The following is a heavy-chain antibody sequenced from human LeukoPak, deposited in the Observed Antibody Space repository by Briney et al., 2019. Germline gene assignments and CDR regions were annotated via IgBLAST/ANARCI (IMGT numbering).Heavy chain of an antibody. Sequence: SETLSLTCTVSGGSISSYYWSWIRQPPGKGLEWIGYIYYSGSTYYNPSLKSRVTISVDMSKNQFSLKLSSVTAADTAVYYCARGPPAKPGTGYYYGMDVWGQGTTVTVSS. J-gene: IGHJ6*02. V-gene: IGHV4-59*12. CDR3: ARGPPAKPGTGYYYGMDV. CDR2: IYYSGST. CDR1: GGSISSYY. D-gene: IGHD2-2*01.